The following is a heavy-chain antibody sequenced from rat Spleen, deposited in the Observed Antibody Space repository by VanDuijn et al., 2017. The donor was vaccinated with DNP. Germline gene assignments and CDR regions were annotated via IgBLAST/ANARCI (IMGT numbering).Heavy chain of an antibody. J-gene: IGHJ2*01. D-gene: IGHD1-2*01. Sequence: EVQLVESGGGSVQPGGSLKVSCVASGFSFSDFYVAWVRQAPTKGLEWVAYIRYDGGNTYHPESVKGRFTISRDNAENTVHLQMNSLRSEDSATYYCASWAPIAPISAANYWGQGVMVTVSS. CDR3: ASWAPIAPISAANY. CDR2: IRYDGGNT. V-gene: IGHV5-20*01. CDR1: GFSFSDFY.